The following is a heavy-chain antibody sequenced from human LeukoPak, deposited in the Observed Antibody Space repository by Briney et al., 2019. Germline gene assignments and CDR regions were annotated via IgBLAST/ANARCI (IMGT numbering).Heavy chain of an antibody. D-gene: IGHD6-19*01. V-gene: IGHV1-18*01. CDR3: ARDLRTVTVAGLGVFDI. CDR1: GYTFTSYG. J-gene: IGHJ3*02. CDR2: ISAYNGNT. Sequence: ASVKVSCKASGYTFTSYGISWVRQAPGQGLEWMGWISAYNGNTNYAQKFQGRVTMNRDMSTSTIYLELTSLRSDDTAFYYCARDLRTVTVAGLGVFDIWGQGTIVSVSS.